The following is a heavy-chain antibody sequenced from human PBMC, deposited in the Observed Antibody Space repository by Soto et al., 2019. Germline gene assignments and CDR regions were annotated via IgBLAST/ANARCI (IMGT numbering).Heavy chain of an antibody. V-gene: IGHV3-33*01. J-gene: IGHJ6*03. CDR2: IWYDGSNK. CDR3: ARESGYGDYHARPRGEDYYYYYMDV. Sequence: GGSLRLSCAASGFTFSSYGMHWVRQAPGKGLEWVAVIWYDGSNKYYADSVKGRFTISRDNSKNTLYLQMNSLRAEDTAVYYCARESGYGDYHARPRGEDYYYYYMDVWGKGTTVTVSS. D-gene: IGHD4-17*01. CDR1: GFTFSSYG.